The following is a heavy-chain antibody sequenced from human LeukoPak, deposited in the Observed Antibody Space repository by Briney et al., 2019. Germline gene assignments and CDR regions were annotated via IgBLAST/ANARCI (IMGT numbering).Heavy chain of an antibody. CDR2: IYSGGST. J-gene: IGHJ4*02. Sequence: GGSLRLSCAASGFTVSSNYMSWVRQAPGKGLEWVSVIYSGGSTYYADSVKGRFTISRDNSKNKLYLQMNSLRVEDTALYYCARDTVYYGNDGPFDYWGQGTLVTVSS. D-gene: IGHD3-10*01. CDR3: ARDTVYYGNDGPFDY. CDR1: GFTVSSNY. V-gene: IGHV3-53*05.